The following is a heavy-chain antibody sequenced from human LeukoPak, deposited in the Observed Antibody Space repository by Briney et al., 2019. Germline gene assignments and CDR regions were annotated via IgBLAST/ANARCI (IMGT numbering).Heavy chain of an antibody. CDR3: ARDYDSSGYGAFDI. Sequence: SVKVSCKASGGTFSSYAISWVRQAPGQGLEWMGRIIPILGIANYVQKFQGRVTITADKSTSTAYMELSSLRSEDTAVYYCARDYDSSGYGAFDIWGQGTMVTVSS. D-gene: IGHD3-22*01. CDR2: IIPILGIA. J-gene: IGHJ3*02. V-gene: IGHV1-69*04. CDR1: GGTFSSYA.